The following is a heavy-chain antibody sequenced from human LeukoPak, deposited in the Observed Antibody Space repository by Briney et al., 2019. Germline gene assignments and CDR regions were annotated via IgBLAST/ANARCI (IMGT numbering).Heavy chain of an antibody. D-gene: IGHD3-22*01. CDR2: ISAYNGNT. V-gene: IGHV1-18*01. CDR3: ARVDYYDSSGYYADY. J-gene: IGHJ4*02. Sequence: GASVKVSCKASGYTFTSYGISWVRQAPGQGLEWMGWISAYNGNTNYAQKLQGRVNMTTDTATSTAYMEPRSLRSDDTAVYYCARVDYYDSSGYYADYWGQGTLVTVSS. CDR1: GYTFTSYG.